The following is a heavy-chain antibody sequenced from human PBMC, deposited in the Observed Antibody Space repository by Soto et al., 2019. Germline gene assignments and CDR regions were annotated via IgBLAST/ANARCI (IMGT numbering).Heavy chain of an antibody. CDR2: INPNSGGT. V-gene: IGHV1-2*04. Sequence: ASVKVSCKASGYTFTGYYMHWVRQAPGQGLEWMGWINPNSGGTNYAQKFQGWVTMTRDTSISTAYMELSRLRSDDTAVYYCARADSVRVLGYCSGGSCPEFWFDPWGQGTLVTVS. D-gene: IGHD2-15*01. J-gene: IGHJ5*02. CDR1: GYTFTGYY. CDR3: ARADSVRVLGYCSGGSCPEFWFDP.